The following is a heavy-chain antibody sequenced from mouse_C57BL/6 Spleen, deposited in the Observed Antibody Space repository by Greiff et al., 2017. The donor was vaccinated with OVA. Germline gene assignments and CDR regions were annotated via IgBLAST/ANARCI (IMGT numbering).Heavy chain of an antibody. D-gene: IGHD2-1*01. Sequence: DVMLVESGGGLVKPGGSLKLSCAASGFTFSDYGMHWVRQAPEKGLEWVAYISSGSSTTYYADTVKGRFTISRDNAKNTLFLQMTSLRSEDTAMYYCAGMIYYDNYYFDYWGQGTTLTVSS. J-gene: IGHJ2*01. CDR1: GFTFSDYG. CDR3: AGMIYYDNYYFDY. V-gene: IGHV5-17*01. CDR2: ISSGSSTT.